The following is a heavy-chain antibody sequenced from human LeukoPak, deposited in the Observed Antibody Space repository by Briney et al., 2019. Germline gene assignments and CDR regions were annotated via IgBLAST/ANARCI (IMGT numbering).Heavy chain of an antibody. V-gene: IGHV3-21*01. CDR2: ISSTRSYI. CDR1: GFTFSSFS. Sequence: PGGSLRPSCAASGFTFSSFSMNWVRQAPGKGLEWVSSISSTRSYIHYADSVKGRFTISRDNAKNSLYLQMNSLRAEDTAVYYCARAAFMASFDYWGQGTLVTVSS. J-gene: IGHJ4*02. D-gene: IGHD3-10*01. CDR3: ARAAFMASFDY.